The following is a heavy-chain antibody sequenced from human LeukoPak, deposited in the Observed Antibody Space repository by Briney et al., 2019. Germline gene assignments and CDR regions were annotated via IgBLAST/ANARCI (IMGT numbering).Heavy chain of an antibody. CDR3: ARCLNTYYYDNSGYSPEHYYMDV. CDR2: IYASGSS. V-gene: IGHV4-4*07. Sequence: PPETLSLTCTVSGDSISNYYWSWVRQPAGKGLEWIGRIYASGSSNYNPSLKSRITMSVDTSKNQFSLKLSSVTAADTAVYYCARCLNTYYYDNSGYSPEHYYMDVWGKGTTVIVSS. D-gene: IGHD3-22*01. CDR1: GDSISNYY. J-gene: IGHJ6*03.